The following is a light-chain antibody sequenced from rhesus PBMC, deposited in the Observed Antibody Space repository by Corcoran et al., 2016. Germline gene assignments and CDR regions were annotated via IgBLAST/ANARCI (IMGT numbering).Light chain of an antibody. J-gene: IGKJ4*01. CDR2: AAS. V-gene: IGKV1-33*02. Sequence: DIQMSQSPSSLSPSVGVKVTISCPSGQCIINALAWYQQKPGKAPKLLFYAASSLESGVPSRFSGSRSGTDFTRTISSLQPEDFATYYCQQSYSTPLTFGEGTKVELK. CDR3: QQSYSTPLT. CDR1: QCIINA.